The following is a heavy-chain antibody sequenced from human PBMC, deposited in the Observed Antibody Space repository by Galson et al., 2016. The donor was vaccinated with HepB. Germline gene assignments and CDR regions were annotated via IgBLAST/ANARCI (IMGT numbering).Heavy chain of an antibody. J-gene: IGHJ6*02. V-gene: IGHV4-59*11. CDR3: AGGDCGGDCYWPFHYAMGV. CDR1: GGSIYSHH. CDR2: ISHRGIT. D-gene: IGHD2-21*02. Sequence: SETLSLTCTVSGGSIYSHHWTWIRQTPGKGLEWIGYISHRGITKYNPSLKSRVTISLDTSNNRFSLKLNSVTAADTAFYYCAGGDCGGDCYWPFHYAMGVWGQGTTVTVSS.